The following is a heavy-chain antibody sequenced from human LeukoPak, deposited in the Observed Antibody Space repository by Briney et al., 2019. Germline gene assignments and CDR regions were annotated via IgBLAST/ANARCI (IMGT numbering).Heavy chain of an antibody. CDR1: GYTFTGYY. CDR2: INPNSGGT. J-gene: IGHJ6*02. Sequence: ASVKVSCKASGYTFTGYYMHWVRQAPGQGLEWMGWINPNSGGTNYAQKFQGRVTMTRDTSISTAYMELSRLRSDDTAVYYCARDTVTTSSYYYYGMDVWGQGTTVTVSS. V-gene: IGHV1-2*02. D-gene: IGHD4-11*01. CDR3: ARDTVTTSSYYYYGMDV.